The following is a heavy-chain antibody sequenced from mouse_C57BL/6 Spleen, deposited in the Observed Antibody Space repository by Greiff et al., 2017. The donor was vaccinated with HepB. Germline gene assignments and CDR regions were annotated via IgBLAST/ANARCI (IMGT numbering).Heavy chain of an antibody. CDR1: GYAFSSSW. V-gene: IGHV1-82*01. J-gene: IGHJ4*01. Sequence: VQLQQSGPELVKPGASVKISCKASGYAFSSSWMNWVKQRPGKGLEWIGRIYPGDGDTNYNGKFKGKATLTADKSSSTAYMHLSSLTSEDSAVYFCARARGGITMDYWGQGTSVTVSS. D-gene: IGHD2-4*01. CDR3: ARARGGITMDY. CDR2: IYPGDGDT.